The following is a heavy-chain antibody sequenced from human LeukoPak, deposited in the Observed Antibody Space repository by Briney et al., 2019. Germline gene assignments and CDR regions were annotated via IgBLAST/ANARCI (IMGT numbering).Heavy chain of an antibody. CDR3: AKVRGGIIGTQDAFDI. CDR1: GFTFSSYS. CDR2: IRFDGNNK. V-gene: IGHV3-30*02. Sequence: SGGSLRLSCAASGFTFSSYSMNWVRQAPGKGLEWVAYIRFDGNNKYHADSVKGRFTISRDNSKNTLYLQMNSLRAEDTAVYYCAKVRGGIIGTQDAFDIWGQGTLVTVSS. J-gene: IGHJ3*02. D-gene: IGHD1-20*01.